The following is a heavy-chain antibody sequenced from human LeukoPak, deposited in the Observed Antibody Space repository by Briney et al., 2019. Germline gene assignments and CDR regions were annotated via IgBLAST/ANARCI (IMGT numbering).Heavy chain of an antibody. V-gene: IGHV1-69*01. CDR3: ARTHLEGDPDDAFDI. CDR1: GDSFSNYV. J-gene: IGHJ3*02. CDR2: IIPLFTTP. D-gene: IGHD1-26*01. Sequence: ASVKVSCKTSGDSFSNYVINWVRQAPGQRPEWMGGIIPLFTTPNYAQKFQGRVTITADESTTTVSMELSSLRSDDTAVYYCARTHLEGDPDDAFDIWGQGTMVTVSS.